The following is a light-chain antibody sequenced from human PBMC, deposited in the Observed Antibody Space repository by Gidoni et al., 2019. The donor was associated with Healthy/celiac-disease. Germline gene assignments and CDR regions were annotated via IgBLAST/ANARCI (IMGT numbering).Light chain of an antibody. CDR2: SNN. V-gene: IGLV1-44*01. CDR1: SSNIGSNT. J-gene: IGLJ3*02. CDR3: AAWDDSLNGFWV. Sequence: QSVLTQPPSASGTTGQRVTISWSGSSSNIGSNTVNWNQQLPGTAPNLLIYSNNQRPSGVPDRFSGSKSGTSASLAISGLQSEDEADYYCAAWDDSLNGFWVFGGGTKLTVL.